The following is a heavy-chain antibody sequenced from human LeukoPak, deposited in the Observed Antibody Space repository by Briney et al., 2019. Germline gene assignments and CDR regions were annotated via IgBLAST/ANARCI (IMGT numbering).Heavy chain of an antibody. CDR3: ARAPQGYSSGWYPEYFQH. V-gene: IGHV3-74*01. CDR2: INSDGSST. Sequence: GGSLRLSCAASGFTFSSYWMHWVRQAPGKGLVWVSRINSDGSSTSYADSVKGRFTISRDNAKNTLYLQMNSLRAEDTAVYYCARAPQGYSSGWYPEYFQHWGQGTLVTVSS. CDR1: GFTFSSYW. D-gene: IGHD6-19*01. J-gene: IGHJ1*01.